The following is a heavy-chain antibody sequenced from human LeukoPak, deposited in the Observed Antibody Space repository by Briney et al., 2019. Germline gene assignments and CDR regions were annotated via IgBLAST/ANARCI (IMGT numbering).Heavy chain of an antibody. V-gene: IGHV3-30*18. CDR3: AKGGDIVVGLWGSFDS. Sequence: GGSLRLSCAASGFTFSTFGMHWVRQAPGKGLEWVAVISYDGSNKYSTDSVKGRFTISRDNSKGTLYLQMSSLRAEDTAVYYCAKGGDIVVGLWGSFDSWGQGTLVTVSS. D-gene: IGHD2-21*01. J-gene: IGHJ4*02. CDR1: GFTFSTFG. CDR2: ISYDGSNK.